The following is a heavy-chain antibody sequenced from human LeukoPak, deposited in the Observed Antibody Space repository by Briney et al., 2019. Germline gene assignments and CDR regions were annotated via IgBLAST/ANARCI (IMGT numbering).Heavy chain of an antibody. CDR1: GGSISSYY. CDR2: IYCSGST. D-gene: IGHD4-17*01. CDR3: ASPIYGDYTENGFDI. J-gene: IGHJ3*02. V-gene: IGHV4-59*04. Sequence: SETLSLTCTVSGGSISSYYWSWIRQPPGKGLEWIGSIYCSGSTYYNPSLKSRVTILVDTSKNQFSLKLNSVTAADTAVYYCASPIYGDYTENGFDIWGQGTMVTVSS.